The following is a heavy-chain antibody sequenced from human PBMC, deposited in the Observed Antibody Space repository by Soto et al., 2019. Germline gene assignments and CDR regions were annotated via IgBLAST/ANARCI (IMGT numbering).Heavy chain of an antibody. V-gene: IGHV4-59*01. Sequence: QVQLQESGPGLVKPSETLSLTCTVSGGSISSYYWSWIRQPPGKGLEWIGYIYYSGSTNYNPSLTSRVXXSXAMXKNQSALKLSSVTAADTAVYYCAREGELEGYSFDYWGQGTLVTVSS. CDR3: AREGELEGYSFDY. CDR2: IYYSGST. D-gene: IGHD1-7*01. CDR1: GGSISSYY. J-gene: IGHJ4*02.